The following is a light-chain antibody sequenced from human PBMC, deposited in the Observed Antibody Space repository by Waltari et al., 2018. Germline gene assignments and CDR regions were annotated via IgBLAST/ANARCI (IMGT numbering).Light chain of an antibody. J-gene: IGKJ2*01. CDR3: QQYNDWPPMYT. Sequence: EIVMTQSAATLSVSPGERATPTCRASQSVSTNLAWYQQKPGQAPRPLIYGASTRATGIPARFSGGGSGTEFTLTISSLQSEDFAVYYCQQYNDWPPMYTFGQGTKLDI. CDR1: QSVSTN. V-gene: IGKV3-15*01. CDR2: GAS.